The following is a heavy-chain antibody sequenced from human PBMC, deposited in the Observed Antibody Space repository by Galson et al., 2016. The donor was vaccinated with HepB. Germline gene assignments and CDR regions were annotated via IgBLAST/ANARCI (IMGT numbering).Heavy chain of an antibody. D-gene: IGHD3-16*02. J-gene: IGHJ6*03. V-gene: IGHV4-39*01. Sequence: SETLSLTCIVSGGSISSDYYWGWIRQPPGRGLEWIGSIYSGDDTYYNPSLKSRVPISVDTSKNQSSLRLDSVTAADTGVYYCATGIVDAGKYYYHYMDVWGKGTTVTVSS. CDR3: ATGIVDAGKYYYHYMDV. CDR1: GGSISSDYY. CDR2: IYSGDDT.